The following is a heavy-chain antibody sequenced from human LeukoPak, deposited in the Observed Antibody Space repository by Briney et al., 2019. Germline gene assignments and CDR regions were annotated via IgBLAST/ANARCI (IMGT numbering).Heavy chain of an antibody. CDR2: INSDGSST. D-gene: IGHD3-22*01. CDR1: GFTFSNYW. J-gene: IGHJ6*02. V-gene: IGHV3-74*01. CDR3: ARPIYDTRNAMDV. Sequence: PGRSLRLSCAASGFTFSNYWMHWVRQAPGKGLVWVSRINSDGSSTNYADSVKGRFTISRDNAKNTLYLQMNSLRVEDMAVYYCARPIYDTRNAMDVWGQGTTVTVSS.